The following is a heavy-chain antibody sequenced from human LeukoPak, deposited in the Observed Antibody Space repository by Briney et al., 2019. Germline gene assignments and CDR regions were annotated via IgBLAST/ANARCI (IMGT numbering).Heavy chain of an antibody. CDR1: GGSISSYY. V-gene: IGHV4-59*01. J-gene: IGHJ3*02. CDR3: ARVLKGVRYYYGSGSYFENAFDI. Sequence: SETLSLTCTVSGGSISSYYWSWIRQPPGKGLEWIGYIYYSGSTNYNPSLMSRVTISVDTSKNQFSLKLSSVTAADTAVYCCARVLKGVRYYYGSGSYFENAFDIWGQGTMVTVSS. CDR2: IYYSGST. D-gene: IGHD3-10*01.